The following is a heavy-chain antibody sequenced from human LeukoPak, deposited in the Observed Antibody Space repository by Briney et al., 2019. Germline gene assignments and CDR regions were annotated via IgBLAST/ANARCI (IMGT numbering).Heavy chain of an antibody. Sequence: PSETLSLTCAVSGGSISSSNWWSWVRQPPGKGLEWIGEINHSGSTNYNPSLKSRVTISVDTSKNQFSLKLSSVTAADTAVYYCARLYSGSYIYWGQGTLVTVSS. CDR3: ARLYSGSYIY. CDR1: GGSISSSNW. CDR2: INHSGST. J-gene: IGHJ4*02. D-gene: IGHD1-26*01. V-gene: IGHV4-4*02.